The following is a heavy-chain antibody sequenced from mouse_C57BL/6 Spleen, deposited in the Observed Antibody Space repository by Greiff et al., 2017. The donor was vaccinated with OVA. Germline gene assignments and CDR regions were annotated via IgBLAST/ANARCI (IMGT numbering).Heavy chain of an antibody. V-gene: IGHV1-26*01. D-gene: IGHD2-1*01. Sequence: EVQLQQSGPELVKPGASVKISCKASGYTFTDYYMNWVKQSHGKSLEWIGDINPNNGGTSYNQKFKGKATLTVDKSSSTAYMELRSLTSEDSAVYYCARGGDLLWSYYFDYWGQGTTLTVSS. CDR3: ARGGDLLWSYYFDY. CDR1: GYTFTDYY. CDR2: INPNNGGT. J-gene: IGHJ2*01.